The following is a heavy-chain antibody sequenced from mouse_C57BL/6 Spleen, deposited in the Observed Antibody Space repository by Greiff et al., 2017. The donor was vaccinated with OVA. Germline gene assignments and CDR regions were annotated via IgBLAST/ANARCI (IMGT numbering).Heavy chain of an antibody. CDR1: GFSLTSYG. CDR2: IWRGGST. V-gene: IGHV2-2*01. J-gene: IGHJ3*01. CDR3: ARKGDWFAY. Sequence: QVQLKESGPGLVQPSQSLSITCTVSGFSLTSYGVHWVRQSPGKGLEWLGGIWRGGSTDYNAAFISRLSISKDNSKSQVFFKMNSLQADDTAIYYSARKGDWFAYWGQGTLVTVSA.